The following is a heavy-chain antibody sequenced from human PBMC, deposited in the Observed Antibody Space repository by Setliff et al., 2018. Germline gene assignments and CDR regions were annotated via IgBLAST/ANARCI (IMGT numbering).Heavy chain of an antibody. V-gene: IGHV4-38-2*01. CDR2: IFYTGST. CDR3: AGSQGSGGYYSNSPYYFHY. D-gene: IGHD3-10*01. J-gene: IGHJ4*02. Sequence: GSLRLSCATSGFTFSNYAMGWVRQAPGKGLELMGSIFYTGSTYYSPSLKSRVTMSIDTSKNQFSLNLISVTAADTAVYYCAGSQGSGGYYSNSPYYFHYWGQGTLVTVSS. CDR1: GFTFSNYA.